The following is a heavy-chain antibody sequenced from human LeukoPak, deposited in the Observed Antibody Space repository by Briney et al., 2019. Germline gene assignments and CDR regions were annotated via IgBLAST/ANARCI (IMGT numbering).Heavy chain of an antibody. D-gene: IGHD5-18*01. V-gene: IGHV1-69*05. CDR2: IIPIFGTA. CDR3: ARGSELDTAMDPYYFDY. CDR1: GGTFISYA. Sequence: GSSVKVSCKASGGTFISYAISWVRQAPGQGLEWMGGIIPIFGTANYAQKFQGRVTITTDESTSTAYMELSSLRSEDTAVYYCARGSELDTAMDPYYFDYWGQGTLVTVSS. J-gene: IGHJ4*02.